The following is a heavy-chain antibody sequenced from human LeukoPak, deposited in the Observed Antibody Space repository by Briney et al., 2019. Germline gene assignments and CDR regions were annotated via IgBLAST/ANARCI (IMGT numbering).Heavy chain of an antibody. CDR3: TRAQYNWNDLDY. Sequence: SVKASCKASGDTFNTQAISWVRQAPGQGLEWMGGIIPLFGTPNYAQRFQGRVTITADESTSTAYMELSSLRSEDTAVYYCTRAQYNWNDLDYWGQGTLVTVSS. D-gene: IGHD1-1*01. CDR1: GDTFNTQA. V-gene: IGHV1-69*13. J-gene: IGHJ4*02. CDR2: IIPLFGTP.